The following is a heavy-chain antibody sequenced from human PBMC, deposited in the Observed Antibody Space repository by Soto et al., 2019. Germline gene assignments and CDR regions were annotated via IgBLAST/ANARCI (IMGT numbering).Heavy chain of an antibody. D-gene: IGHD3-16*02. Sequence: KTSETLSLTCAVYGGSFIGYYCILSRHPPFKWLEWIGEINHSGSTNYNPSLKSRVTISVDTSKNQFSLKLSSVTAADTAVYYCARGKLSDYVWGSYRYHFDYWGQGTVVTVSS. CDR1: GGSFIGYY. J-gene: IGHJ4*02. CDR2: INHSGST. CDR3: ARGKLSDYVWGSYRYHFDY. V-gene: IGHV4-34*01.